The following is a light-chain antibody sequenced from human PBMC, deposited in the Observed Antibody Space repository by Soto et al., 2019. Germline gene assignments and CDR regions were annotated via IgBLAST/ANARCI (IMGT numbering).Light chain of an antibody. CDR1: QDISDY. J-gene: IGKJ4*01. CDR2: DAS. Sequence: IQMTQSPSSLSAAVGDRVTITCQASQDISDYLNWYQQKPGKAPNLLIYDASKLATAVPSRFSGSGSGTHFSFTISNLQPEDIATDYWQQYNGLPLTCGGGTKVEIK. V-gene: IGKV1-33*01. CDR3: QQYNGLPLT.